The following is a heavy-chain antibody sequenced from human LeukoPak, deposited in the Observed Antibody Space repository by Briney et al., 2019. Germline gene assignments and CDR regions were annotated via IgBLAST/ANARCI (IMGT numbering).Heavy chain of an antibody. CDR2: ISGSDGST. J-gene: IGHJ4*02. Sequence: GGSLRLSCAGSGFTFSNNAMSWVRQAPGKGLEWVSGISGSDGSTNYADSVKGRFTISRENSKNTLYLQMNSLRAEDTAVYYCAKDSAKKYDDYWGQGTLVTVSS. V-gene: IGHV3-23*01. D-gene: IGHD2/OR15-2a*01. CDR3: AKDSAKKYDDY. CDR1: GFTFSNNA.